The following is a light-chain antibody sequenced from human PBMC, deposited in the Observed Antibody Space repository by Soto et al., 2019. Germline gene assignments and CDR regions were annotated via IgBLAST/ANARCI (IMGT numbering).Light chain of an antibody. J-gene: IGKJ1*01. CDR1: RNALYSSDNNNY. CDR3: QHWTT. CDR2: WAS. V-gene: IGKV4-1*01. Sequence: IVLTQSPDSLAVSLGERATINCKSSRNALYSSDNNNYLAWYQQKAGQPPKLLTYWASTLESGVPDRFSGGGSGTDFTLTINGLQAEDGAVYYCQHWTTFGQGTKVEIK.